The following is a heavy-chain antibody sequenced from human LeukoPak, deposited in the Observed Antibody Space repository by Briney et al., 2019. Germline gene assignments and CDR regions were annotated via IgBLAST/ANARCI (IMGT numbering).Heavy chain of an antibody. V-gene: IGHV1-18*01. Sequence: ASVKVSCKASGYTFTSYGISWVRQAPGQGLEWMGWISAYNGNTNYAQKLQGRVTMTTDTSTSTAYMELRSLRSDDTAVYYCASSGCSGGTCYFPDHWGQGTLVTVSS. CDR1: GYTFTSYG. CDR2: ISAYNGNT. J-gene: IGHJ4*02. D-gene: IGHD2-15*01. CDR3: ASSGCSGGTCYFPDH.